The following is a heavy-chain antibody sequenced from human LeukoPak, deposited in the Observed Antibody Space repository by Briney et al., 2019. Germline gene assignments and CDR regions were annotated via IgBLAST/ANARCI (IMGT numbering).Heavy chain of an antibody. CDR1: GFTFSSHW. CDR3: AREGDIVVVPAAPIDY. J-gene: IGHJ4*02. CDR2: IKQDGSEK. V-gene: IGHV3-7*01. D-gene: IGHD2-2*01. Sequence: GGSLRLSCAASGFTFSSHWMSWVRQAPGKGLEWVANIKQDGSEKYYVDSVKGRFTISRDNAKNSLYLQMNSLRAEDTAVYYCAREGDIVVVPAAPIDYWGQGTLVTVSS.